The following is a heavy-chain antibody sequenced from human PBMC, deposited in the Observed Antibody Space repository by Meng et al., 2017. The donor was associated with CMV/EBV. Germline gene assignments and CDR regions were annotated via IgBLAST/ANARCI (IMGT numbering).Heavy chain of an antibody. CDR2: ISYDGSNK. V-gene: IGHV3-30-3*01. CDR3: ARDGYGGAFDY. Sequence: GGSLRLSCAASGFTFSSYAMHWVRQAPGKGPEWVAVISYDGSNKFYADSVKGRFTISRDNSKNSLYLQMKSLRAEDTALYYCARDGYGGAFDYWGQGTLVTVSS. CDR1: GFTFSSYA. J-gene: IGHJ4*02. D-gene: IGHD4-23*01.